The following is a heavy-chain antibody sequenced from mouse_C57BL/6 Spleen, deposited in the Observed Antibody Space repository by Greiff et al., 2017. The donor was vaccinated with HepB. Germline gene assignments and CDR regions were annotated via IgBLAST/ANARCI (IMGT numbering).Heavy chain of an antibody. J-gene: IGHJ2*01. D-gene: IGHD1-1*01. Sequence: QVQLQQSGAELARPGASVKLSCKASGYTFTSYGISWVKQRTGQGLEWIGEIYPRSGNTYYNEKFKGKATLTADKSSRTAYMELRSLTSEDSAVYFCAREYYGSSYFDYWGQGTTLTVSS. CDR2: IYPRSGNT. CDR3: AREYYGSSYFDY. V-gene: IGHV1-81*01. CDR1: GYTFTSYG.